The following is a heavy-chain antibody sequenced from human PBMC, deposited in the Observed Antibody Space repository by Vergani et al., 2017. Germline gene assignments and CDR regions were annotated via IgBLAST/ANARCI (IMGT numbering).Heavy chain of an antibody. CDR2: ISFDGTNE. Sequence: QVQLVESGGGVVQPGTSLRLSCVVSGFALNRHAMYWVRQAPGKGLERVVGISFDGTNEYYPDLVKGRFTISRDNSKNMLFLQMNNLRTEDTAIYYCAKQYFVSGNYLFDYWGQGTLVTVSS. V-gene: IGHV3-30*18. D-gene: IGHD3-10*01. J-gene: IGHJ4*02. CDR3: AKQYFVSGNYLFDY. CDR1: GFALNRHA.